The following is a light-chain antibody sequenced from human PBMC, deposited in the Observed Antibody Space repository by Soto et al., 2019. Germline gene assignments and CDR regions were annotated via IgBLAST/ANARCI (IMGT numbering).Light chain of an antibody. CDR3: QQYAGSPLT. J-gene: IGKJ4*01. CDR1: QSVKSS. Sequence: EILITQSPATLSVSPGERATLSCRASQSVKSSLAWYQQKPGQAPSLLISGASTRATGVPDRFSGSGSGTDFTLTISRLEPEDFAVYYCQQYAGSPLTFGGGTKVDIK. V-gene: IGKV3-20*01. CDR2: GAS.